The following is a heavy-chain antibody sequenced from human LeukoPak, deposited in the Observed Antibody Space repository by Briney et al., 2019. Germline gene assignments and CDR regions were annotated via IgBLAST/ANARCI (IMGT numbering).Heavy chain of an antibody. CDR2: IYYSGST. V-gene: IGHV4-30-4*02. Sequence: SETLSLTCTVSGGSISSGDYYWSWIRQPPGKGLEWIGYIYYSGSTYYNPSLKSRVTISVDTSKNQFSLKLSSVTAADTAVYYCARVLYGDYDWYFDLWGRGTLVTVSS. J-gene: IGHJ2*01. D-gene: IGHD4-17*01. CDR3: ARVLYGDYDWYFDL. CDR1: GGSISSGDYY.